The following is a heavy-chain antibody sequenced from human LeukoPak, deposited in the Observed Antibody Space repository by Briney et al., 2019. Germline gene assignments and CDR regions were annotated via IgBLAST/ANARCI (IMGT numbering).Heavy chain of an antibody. CDR1: GGSISSYY. CDR2: IYYSGST. CDR3: ARSSGYSSGWYSNYYYYYGMDV. J-gene: IGHJ6*02. D-gene: IGHD6-19*01. V-gene: IGHV4-59*08. Sequence: SETLSLTCTVSGGSISSYYWSWIRQPPGKGLEWIGYIYYSGSTNYNPSLKSRVTISVDTSKNQFSLKLSSVTAADTAVYYCARSSGYSSGWYSNYYYYYGMDVWGQGTTVTVS.